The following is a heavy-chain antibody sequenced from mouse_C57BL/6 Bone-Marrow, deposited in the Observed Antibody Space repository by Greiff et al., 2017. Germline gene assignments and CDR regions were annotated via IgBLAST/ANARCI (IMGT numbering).Heavy chain of an antibody. D-gene: IGHD3-2*02. CDR1: GYTFTSYG. V-gene: IGHV1-81*01. CDR2: IYPRSGNT. J-gene: IGHJ3*01. CDR3: ARSGPRQLTAY. Sequence: QVQLQQSGAELARPGASVKLSCKASGYTFTSYGISWVKQRTGQGLEWIGEIYPRSGNTYYNEKFKGKATLTADKSSSTAYMELRSLTSEDSAVYFCARSGPRQLTAYWGQGTLVTVSA.